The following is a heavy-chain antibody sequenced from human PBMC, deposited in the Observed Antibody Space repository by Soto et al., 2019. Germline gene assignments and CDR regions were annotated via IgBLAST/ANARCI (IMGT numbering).Heavy chain of an antibody. Sequence: GGSLRLSCAASGFTFSDYYMSWIRQAPGKGLEWVSYISSSGDRTYYADSVKGRFTISRDNPKNSLSLQMNSLRAEDTAVYYCARDLVAARPGYYSYGLEVWGQGTPVSVS. J-gene: IGHJ6*02. CDR1: GFTFSDYY. D-gene: IGHD6-6*01. CDR2: ISSSGDRT. V-gene: IGHV3-11*01. CDR3: ARDLVAARPGYYSYGLEV.